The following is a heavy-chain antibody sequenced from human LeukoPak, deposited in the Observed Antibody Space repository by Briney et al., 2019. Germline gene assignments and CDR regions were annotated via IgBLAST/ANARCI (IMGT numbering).Heavy chain of an antibody. Sequence: ASVKASCKASGYTFTSYDINWVRQATGQGLEWMGWMNPNSGNTGYAQKFQGRVTMTRNTSISTAYMELSSLRSEDTAVYYCARESTDSYNWFDPWGQGTLVTVSS. CDR3: ARESTDSYNWFDP. CDR1: GYTFTSYD. J-gene: IGHJ5*02. CDR2: MNPNSGNT. D-gene: IGHD2-2*01. V-gene: IGHV1-8*01.